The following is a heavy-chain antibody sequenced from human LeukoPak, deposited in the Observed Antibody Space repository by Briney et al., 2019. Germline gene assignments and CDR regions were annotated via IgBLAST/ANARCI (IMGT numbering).Heavy chain of an antibody. D-gene: IGHD3-10*01. J-gene: IGHJ4*02. Sequence: SETLSLTCTVSGGSISSGSYYWSWIRQPPGKGLEWIGEINHSGSTNYNPSLKSRVTISVDTSKNQFSLKPSSVTAADTAVYYCARGSYYGSGSHGYYFDYWGQGTLVTVSS. CDR3: ARGSYYGSGSHGYYFDY. CDR1: GGSISSGSYY. CDR2: INHSGST. V-gene: IGHV4-39*07.